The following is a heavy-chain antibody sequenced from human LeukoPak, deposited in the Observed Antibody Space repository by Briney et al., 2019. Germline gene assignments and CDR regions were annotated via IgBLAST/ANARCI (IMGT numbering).Heavy chain of an antibody. V-gene: IGHV3-7*01. CDR1: GFSRSRYW. J-gene: IGHJ5*02. CDR2: INTDGSVK. Sequence: GGSLRLSCVASGFSRSRYWINWVRQAPGKGLEWVANINTDGSVKYYRNSVNGRFTISRDNAKNSVYLQMNSLRVEDTAIYYCAPSPWGQGTLVTVSS. CDR3: APSP.